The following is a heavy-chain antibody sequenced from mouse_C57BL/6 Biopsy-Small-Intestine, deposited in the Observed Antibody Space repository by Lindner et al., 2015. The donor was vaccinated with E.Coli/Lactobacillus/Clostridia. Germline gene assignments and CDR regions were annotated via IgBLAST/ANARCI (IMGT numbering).Heavy chain of an antibody. J-gene: IGHJ2*01. CDR1: GFIFGDHG. CDR3: ARNYYGSDYDY. V-gene: IGHV5-17*01. D-gene: IGHD1-1*01. CDR2: ISGSSSTI. Sequence: VQLQESGGGLVKPGGSLKLSCTASGFIFGDHGMHWVRQAPEKGLEWVAYISGSSSTIFYADVLKGRFTISRDNAKNTLFLQMTSLRSEDTAIYYCARNYYGSDYDYWGQGTTLTVSS.